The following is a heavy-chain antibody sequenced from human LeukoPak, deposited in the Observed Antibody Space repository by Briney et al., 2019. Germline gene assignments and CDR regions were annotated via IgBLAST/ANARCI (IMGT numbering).Heavy chain of an antibody. CDR3: AKTHYYDSSGVPGDY. Sequence: GGSLRLSCAASGFTVSSNYMSWVRQAPGKGLEWVSVIYSGGSTYYADSVKGRFTISRDNSKNTLYLQMNSLRAEDTATYYCAKTHYYDSSGVPGDYWGQGTLVTVSS. CDR1: GFTVSSNY. V-gene: IGHV3-66*01. CDR2: IYSGGST. J-gene: IGHJ4*02. D-gene: IGHD3-22*01.